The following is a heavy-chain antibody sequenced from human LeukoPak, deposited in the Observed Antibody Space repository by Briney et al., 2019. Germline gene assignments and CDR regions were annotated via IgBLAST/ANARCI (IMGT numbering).Heavy chain of an antibody. Sequence: SETLSLTCTVSGGSISSHYWSWIRQPPGKGLEWIGYIYYSGSTNYNPSLKSRVTISVDTSKNQFSLKLSSVTAADTAVYYCAREIVGATTRVIDYWGQGTLVTVSS. V-gene: IGHV4-59*11. J-gene: IGHJ4*02. CDR2: IYYSGST. D-gene: IGHD1-26*01. CDR3: AREIVGATTRVIDY. CDR1: GGSISSHY.